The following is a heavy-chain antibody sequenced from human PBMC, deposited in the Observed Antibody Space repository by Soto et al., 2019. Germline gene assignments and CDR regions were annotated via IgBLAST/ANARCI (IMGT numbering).Heavy chain of an antibody. J-gene: IGHJ4*01. Sequence: DVQLVESGGGLVQSGGSLRLSCAASGFVFSTHWMTWVRQAPGKGLEWVATIKTDGSAKYYVDSVKGRFTISRDNAKNSLYLQMNSLRDEDTALYHCANDGGWHFGYWGQGTLVTVSS. CDR3: ANDGGWHFGY. CDR1: GFVFSTHW. CDR2: IKTDGSAK. V-gene: IGHV3-7*01. D-gene: IGHD6-19*01.